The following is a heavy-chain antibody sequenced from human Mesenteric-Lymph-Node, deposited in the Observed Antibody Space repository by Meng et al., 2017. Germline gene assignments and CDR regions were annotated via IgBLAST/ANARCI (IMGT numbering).Heavy chain of an antibody. CDR3: ASIRLSRDY. CDR1: GDSVSSHDAA. CDR2: TYYRSKWFS. J-gene: IGHJ4*02. D-gene: IGHD2-21*02. Sequence: SQTLSLTCAISGDSVSSHDAAWNWIRQSPSRGLEWLGRTYYRSKWFSNYADSVKSRMIIDQDTSKNQFSLQLNSVTPEDTAVYYCASIRLSRDYWGQGMLVTVSS. V-gene: IGHV6-1*01.